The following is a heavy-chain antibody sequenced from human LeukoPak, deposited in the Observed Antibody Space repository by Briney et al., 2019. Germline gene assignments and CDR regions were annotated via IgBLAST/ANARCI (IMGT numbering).Heavy chain of an antibody. CDR1: GFIFSSTG. D-gene: IGHD2-8*01. CDR2: IWFDGGNK. V-gene: IGHV3-33*03. Sequence: GRSLRLSCAASGFIFSSTGMHWVRQAPGKGLEWVAVIWFDGGNKYYADSVKGRFTISRDESKNTVYLQMNSLRAEDTAVYYCAKDCEYCSNGYMDVWGKGTTVTVSS. CDR3: AKDCEYCSNGYMDV. J-gene: IGHJ6*03.